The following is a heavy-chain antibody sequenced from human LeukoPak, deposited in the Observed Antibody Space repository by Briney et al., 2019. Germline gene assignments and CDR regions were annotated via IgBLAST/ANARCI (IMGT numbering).Heavy chain of an antibody. CDR3: ARAGSVLTGYYPAEYFQH. CDR2: INPSGGST. Sequence: ASVKVSCKASGYTFTSYYMHWVRQAPGQGLEWMGIINPSGGSTSYAQKFQGRVTMTRDMSTSTAYMELRSLRSDDTAVYYCARAGSVLTGYYPAEYFQHWGQGTLVTVSS. J-gene: IGHJ1*01. V-gene: IGHV1-46*01. D-gene: IGHD3-9*01. CDR1: GYTFTSYY.